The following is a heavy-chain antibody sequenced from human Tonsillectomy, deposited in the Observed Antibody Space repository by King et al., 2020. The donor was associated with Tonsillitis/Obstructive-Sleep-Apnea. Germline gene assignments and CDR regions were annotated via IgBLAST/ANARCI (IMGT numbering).Heavy chain of an antibody. J-gene: IGHJ3*02. Sequence: VQLVESGGGVVQPGRSLILSCAASGFTLSSYGMHWVRQAPGKGLEWVAVISHDGNNIYYTDSVKGRFAISRDNSKNTLHLHMNRLRAEDTAVYYCAKGHYDFWSGDAFDMWGQGTMVTVSS. CDR1: GFTLSSYG. V-gene: IGHV3-30*18. CDR3: AKGHYDFWSGDAFDM. CDR2: ISHDGNNI. D-gene: IGHD3-3*01.